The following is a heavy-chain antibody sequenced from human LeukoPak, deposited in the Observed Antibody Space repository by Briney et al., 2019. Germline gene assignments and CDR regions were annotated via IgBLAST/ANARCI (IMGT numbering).Heavy chain of an antibody. CDR3: ARLTVPGNYYYYYYGMDV. CDR2: ISGSGGST. J-gene: IGHJ6*02. D-gene: IGHD4-11*01. CDR1: GFTFGSYA. Sequence: GGSLRLSCAASGFTFGSYAMSWVRQAPGKGLEWVSAISGSGGSTYYADSVKGRFTISRDNSKNTLYLQMNSLRAEDTAVYYCARLTVPGNYYYYYYGMDVWGQGTTVTVSS. V-gene: IGHV3-23*01.